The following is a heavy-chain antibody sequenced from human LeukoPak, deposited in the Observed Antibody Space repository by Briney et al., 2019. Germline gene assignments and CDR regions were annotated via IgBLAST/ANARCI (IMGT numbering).Heavy chain of an antibody. Sequence: ASVKVSFKASGYTFSSYGIAWVRQAPGQGLEWMGWISGYNGNTNYAQKLQGRVSITTDTSTTTAYMELRSLTSDDTALYYCARSSLGTITAGPFDYWGQGTLVTVSS. CDR1: GYTFSSYG. CDR3: ARSSLGTITAGPFDY. J-gene: IGHJ4*02. CDR2: ISGYNGNT. V-gene: IGHV1-18*01. D-gene: IGHD5-12*01.